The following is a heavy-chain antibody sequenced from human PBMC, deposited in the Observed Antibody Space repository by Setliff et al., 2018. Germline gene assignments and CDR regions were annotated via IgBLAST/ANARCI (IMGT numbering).Heavy chain of an antibody. CDR2: IYSSGST. CDR1: ADSMNNNF. Sequence: LSLTCIVPADSMNNNFWTWSRRPPGKGLEWTGYIYSSGSTNNNPSLKSRATISVDTSKNQFSLNIDSVTAADTAVYYCARESRFGYSGYDCAFDFWGQGMLVTVSS. V-gene: IGHV4-4*08. D-gene: IGHD5-12*01. J-gene: IGHJ4*02. CDR3: ARESRFGYSGYDCAFDF.